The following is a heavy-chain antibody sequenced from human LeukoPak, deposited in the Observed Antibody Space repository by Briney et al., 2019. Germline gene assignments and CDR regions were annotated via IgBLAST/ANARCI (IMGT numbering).Heavy chain of an antibody. D-gene: IGHD6-13*01. CDR2: ISGSGGST. CDR1: GFTFSSYA. CDR3: AKAPSSQSIAAAGYNWFDP. Sequence: PGGSLRLSCAASGFTFSSYAMSWVRQAPGKGLEWVSAISGSGGSTYYADSVKGRFTISRDNSKNTLYLQMNSLRAEDTAVYYCAKAPSSQSIAAAGYNWFDPWGQGTLVTVSS. V-gene: IGHV3-23*01. J-gene: IGHJ5*02.